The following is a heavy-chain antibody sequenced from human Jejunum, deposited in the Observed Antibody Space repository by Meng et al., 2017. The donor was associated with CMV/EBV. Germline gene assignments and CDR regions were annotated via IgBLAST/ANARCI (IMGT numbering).Heavy chain of an antibody. Sequence: GFPFYDFCITWVRPVSRKGLEWVSGINWNGGSRSYADSVKGRFTISRDSATSSLFLQMNSLRAEDTALYYCARGPVSTSPWWWFDPWGQGTLVTVSS. J-gene: IGHJ5*02. CDR2: INWNGGSR. CDR3: ARGPVSTSPWWWFDP. D-gene: IGHD2-2*01. CDR1: GFPFYDFC. V-gene: IGHV3-20*03.